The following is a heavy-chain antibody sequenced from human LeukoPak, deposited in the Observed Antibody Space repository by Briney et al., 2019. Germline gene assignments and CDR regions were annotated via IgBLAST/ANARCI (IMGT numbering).Heavy chain of an antibody. CDR2: IYYSGST. J-gene: IGHJ4*02. V-gene: IGHV4-39*01. Sequence: SKTLSLTCTVSGGSISSSSYYWGWIRQPPGKGLEWIGNIYYSGSTYYNPSLKSRVTISVDTSKNQLSLKLSSVTAADTAVYYCARRIYGSGIRWGQGTLVTVSS. CDR3: ARRIYGSGIR. D-gene: IGHD3-10*01. CDR1: GGSISSSSYY.